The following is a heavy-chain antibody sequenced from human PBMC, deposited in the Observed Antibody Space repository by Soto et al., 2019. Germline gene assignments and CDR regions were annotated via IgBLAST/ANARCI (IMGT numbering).Heavy chain of an antibody. D-gene: IGHD3-3*01. V-gene: IGHV3-23*01. CDR1: GFTFSSYA. CDR2: ISGSGGST. CDR3: AKKREDYDFWSGYPVGDY. Sequence: GGSLRLSCAASGFTFSSYAMSWVRQAPGKGLEWVSAISGSGGSTYYADSVKGRFTISRDNSKNTLYLQMNSLRAEDTAVYYCAKKREDYDFWSGYPVGDYWGQGTLVTVSS. J-gene: IGHJ4*02.